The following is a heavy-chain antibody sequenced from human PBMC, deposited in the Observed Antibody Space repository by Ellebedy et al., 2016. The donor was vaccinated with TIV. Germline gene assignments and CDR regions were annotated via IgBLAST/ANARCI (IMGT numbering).Heavy chain of an antibody. CDR1: GFTFSGSS. Sequence: GESLKISXVASGFTFSGSSMNWVRQAPGKGLEWVSYISSSTTTIYYADSVKGRFTISRDNAKNSLYLHMTSLRAEDTAVYYCANTWYGRSVDDFDFWGQGTMVTVSS. D-gene: IGHD1-14*01. CDR2: ISSSTTTI. CDR3: ANTWYGRSVDDFDF. V-gene: IGHV3-48*01. J-gene: IGHJ3*01.